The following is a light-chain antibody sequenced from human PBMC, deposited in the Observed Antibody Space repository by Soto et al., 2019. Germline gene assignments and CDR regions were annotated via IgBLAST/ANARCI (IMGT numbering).Light chain of an antibody. J-gene: IGKJ5*01. Sequence: EIVFTQSPCTLSLSPGERATLSCRASQSVSSSYLAWYQQKPGQAPRLLIYGASTRATGIPDRFSGSGSGTDFTLTISRLEPEEFAVYYRQQHETLITFGQGTRLEIK. CDR2: GAS. CDR3: QQHETLIT. V-gene: IGKV3-20*01. CDR1: QSVSSSY.